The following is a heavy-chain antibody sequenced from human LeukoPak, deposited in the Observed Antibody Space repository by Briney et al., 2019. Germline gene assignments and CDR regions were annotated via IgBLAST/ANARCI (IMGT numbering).Heavy chain of an antibody. CDR2: IYTSGST. Sequence: TSETLSLTYTVSGGSISSYYWSWIRQPAGKGLEWIGRIYTSGSTNYNPSLKSRVTMSVDTSKNQFSLKLSSVTAADTAVYYCARDMYYSNYGWFDPWGQGTLVTVSS. CDR1: GGSISSYY. CDR3: ARDMYYSNYGWFDP. J-gene: IGHJ5*02. V-gene: IGHV4-4*07. D-gene: IGHD4-11*01.